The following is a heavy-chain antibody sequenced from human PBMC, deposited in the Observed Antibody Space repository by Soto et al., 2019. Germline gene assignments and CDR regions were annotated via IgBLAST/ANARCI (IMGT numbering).Heavy chain of an antibody. J-gene: IGHJ5*02. D-gene: IGHD1-1*01. CDR1: SGSISSSNW. CDR2: IYHSGST. V-gene: IGHV4-4*02. CDR3: ERAPVTTGTLNEGWFDP. Sequence: SETLSLTCAGSSGSISSSNWWSWVRQPPGKGLEWIGEIYHSGSTNYNPSFKSRVTISVDKSKNQFSLKLSSVTAADTAVYYCERAPVTTGTLNEGWFDPWGQGTLVTVSS.